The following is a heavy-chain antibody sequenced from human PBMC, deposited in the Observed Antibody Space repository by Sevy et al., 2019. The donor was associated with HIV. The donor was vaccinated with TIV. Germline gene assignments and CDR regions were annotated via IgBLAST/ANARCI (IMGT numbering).Heavy chain of an antibody. J-gene: IGHJ4*02. CDR1: GGSISSSSYY. CDR3: ARLDFWSGYPYFDY. V-gene: IGHV4-39*01. D-gene: IGHD3-3*01. Sequence: SETLSLTCTVSGGSISSSSYYWGWIRQPPGKGLEWIGSIYYSGSTYYNPSLKSRVTISVDKSKNQFSLKLSSVTAADTAVYYCARLDFWSGYPYFDYWGQGTLVTVSS. CDR2: IYYSGST.